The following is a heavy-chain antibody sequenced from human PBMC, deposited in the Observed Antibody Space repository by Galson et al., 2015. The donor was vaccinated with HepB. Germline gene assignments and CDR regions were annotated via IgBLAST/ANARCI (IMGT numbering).Heavy chain of an antibody. CDR3: AREKYDILTGYYYYFDY. CDR2: IYSGGST. CDR1: GFTVSSNY. J-gene: IGHJ4*02. D-gene: IGHD3-9*01. V-gene: IGHV3-66*02. Sequence: SLRLSCAASGFTVSSNYMSWVRQAPGKGLEWVSVIYSGGSTYYADSVKGRFTISRDNSKNTLYLQMNSLRAEDTAVYYCAREKYDILTGYYYYFDYWGQGTLVTVSS.